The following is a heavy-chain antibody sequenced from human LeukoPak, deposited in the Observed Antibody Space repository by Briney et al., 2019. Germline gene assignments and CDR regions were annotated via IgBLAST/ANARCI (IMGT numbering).Heavy chain of an antibody. Sequence: SETLSLTCTISGGSISSYYWSWIRQPAGKGLEWIGRIYTTGSTNYNPSLKSRVTMSADTSNNQFSLKLSSVTAADTAVYYCARDLNVAVAGPIFDSWGQGTLVTVSS. CDR1: GGSISSYY. V-gene: IGHV4-4*07. CDR3: ARDLNVAVAGPIFDS. D-gene: IGHD6-19*01. J-gene: IGHJ4*02. CDR2: IYTTGST.